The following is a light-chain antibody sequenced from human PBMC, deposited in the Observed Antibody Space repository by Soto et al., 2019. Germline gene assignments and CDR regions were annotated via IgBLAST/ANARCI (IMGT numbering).Light chain of an antibody. CDR1: HPININ. V-gene: IGKV1-16*01. CDR2: AAT. CDR3: LHYQRYPPS. J-gene: IGKJ4*01. Sequence: DIHMTQSPSSLSASVGDRVTITCRASHPININLVWFPQKQGKAPKSLIYAATNLQSGVPSRFRGSGGGADFSLTMSSLQTEGVATYYGLHYQRYPPSFGGRTKWEIK.